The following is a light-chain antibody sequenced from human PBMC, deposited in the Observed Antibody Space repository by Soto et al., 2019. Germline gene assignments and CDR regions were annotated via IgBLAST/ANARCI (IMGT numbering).Light chain of an antibody. CDR3: SSYTTTSTRV. Sequence: QSALTQPASVSASPGQSITISCTGTSSDIGYYNSVSWYQQHPGTAPQLMIYDVSYRPSGISSRFSGSKSGNKASLTFSGLQPEDEADYFCSSYTTTSTRVFGGGTQLTVL. J-gene: IGLJ2*01. CDR1: SSDIGYYNS. CDR2: DVS. V-gene: IGLV2-14*01.